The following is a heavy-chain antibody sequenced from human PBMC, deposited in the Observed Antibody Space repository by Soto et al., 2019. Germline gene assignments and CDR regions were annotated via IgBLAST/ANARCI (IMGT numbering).Heavy chain of an antibody. J-gene: IGHJ6*02. D-gene: IGHD6-25*01. CDR2: IRPDTGNT. CDR1: GYTFTGYY. Sequence: SVKVSCKAPGYTFTGYYIHWVRQAPGQGFEWMGWIRPDTGNTDFAREFQGKFTMTGDTSISTAYLEPYSLTSDDTAVYYCARGSVASAAEPSGMDVWGQGTTVTVSS. CDR3: ARGSVASAAEPSGMDV. V-gene: IGHV1-2*02.